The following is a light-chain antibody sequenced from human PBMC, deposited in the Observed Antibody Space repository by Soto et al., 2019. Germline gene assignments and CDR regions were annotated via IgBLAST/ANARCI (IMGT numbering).Light chain of an antibody. V-gene: IGLV1-51*01. CDR2: DNN. CDR1: SSNIGDNS. Sequence: QSVLTQPPSMSAAPGQMVAISCSGTSSNIGDNSVSWYQHFPGTAPKVRIYDNNRRPSGIPDRFSGSKSGTSATLTIIGLQTGDEADYYCATWDSALSAGVFGGGTKLTVL. J-gene: IGLJ3*02. CDR3: ATWDSALSAGV.